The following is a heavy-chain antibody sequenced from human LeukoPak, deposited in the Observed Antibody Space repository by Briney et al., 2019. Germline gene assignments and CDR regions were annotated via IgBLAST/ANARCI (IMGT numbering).Heavy chain of an antibody. D-gene: IGHD6-19*01. V-gene: IGHV1-69*04. CDR1: GGTFSSYA. J-gene: IGHJ4*02. CDR2: IIPILGIA. Sequence: ASVKVSCKASGGTFSSYAISWVRQAPGQGLEWMGRIIPILGIANYAQKFQGRVTITADKSTSTAYMELSSLRSEDTAVYYCALSSGYSSGWYGQNFDNWGQGTLVTVSS. CDR3: ALSSGYSSGWYGQNFDN.